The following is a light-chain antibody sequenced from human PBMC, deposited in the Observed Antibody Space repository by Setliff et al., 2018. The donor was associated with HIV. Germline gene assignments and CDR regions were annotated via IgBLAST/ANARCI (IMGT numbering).Light chain of an antibody. CDR1: SSDVGGYNY. J-gene: IGLJ1*01. V-gene: IGLV2-11*01. CDR3: CSYAGSYTFDV. CDR2: DVS. Sequence: QSALTQPRSVSGSPGQSVTISCTGTSSDVGGYNYVSWHQQHPGKAPKLMIYDVSERPSGVPDRFSGSKSANTASLTISGLQAEDEADYYCCSYAGSYTFDVFGTGTKVTVL.